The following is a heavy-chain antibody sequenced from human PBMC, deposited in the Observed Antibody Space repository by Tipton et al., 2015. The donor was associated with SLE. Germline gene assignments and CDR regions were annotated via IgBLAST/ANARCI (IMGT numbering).Heavy chain of an antibody. V-gene: IGHV3-74*01. Sequence: SLRLSCAASGFSLSSYWMHWVRQAPGKGLVWVAHIKSDGSYTNYADSVKGRFTISKDSARNTLYLRMNSLRVEDSAVYYCSAWFNYWGQGTQVTVSS. D-gene: IGHD3-10*01. J-gene: IGHJ4*02. CDR1: GFSLSSYW. CDR3: SAWFNY. CDR2: IKSDGSYT.